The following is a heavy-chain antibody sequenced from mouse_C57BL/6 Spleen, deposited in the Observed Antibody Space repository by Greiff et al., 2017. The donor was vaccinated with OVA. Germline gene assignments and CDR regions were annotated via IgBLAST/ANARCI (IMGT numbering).Heavy chain of an antibody. V-gene: IGHV8-8*01. CDR1: GFSLSTFGMG. J-gene: IGHJ4*01. D-gene: IGHD1-1*01. CDR3: ARIRRLNAMDY. CDR2: IWWDDDK. Sequence: QVTLKECGPGILQPSQTLSLTCSFSGFSLSTFGMGVGWIRQPSGKGLEWLAHIWWDDDKYYNPALKSRLTISKDTSKNQGVLTIANVDTADTATYYCARIRRLNAMDYWGQGTSVTVSS.